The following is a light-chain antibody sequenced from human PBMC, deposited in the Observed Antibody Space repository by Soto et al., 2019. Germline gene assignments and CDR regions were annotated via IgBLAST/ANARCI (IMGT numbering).Light chain of an antibody. V-gene: IGKV1-5*03. J-gene: IGKJ2*01. CDR2: KAS. Sequence: DIQMTQSPSTLSASVGDRVTITCRASQTISAWLARYQQKPGKAPKLLIYKASNLESGVPSRFSGSGSGTEFTLTISSLQPDDFATYYCQQYDSYSYTFGQGTKLEIK. CDR1: QTISAW. CDR3: QQYDSYSYT.